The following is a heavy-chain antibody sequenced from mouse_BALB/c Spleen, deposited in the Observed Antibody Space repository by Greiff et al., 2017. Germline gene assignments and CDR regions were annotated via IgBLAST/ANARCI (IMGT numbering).Heavy chain of an antibody. J-gene: IGHJ4*01. D-gene: IGHD2-1*01. V-gene: IGHV5-12-2*01. Sequence: EVKLMESGGGLVQPGGSLKLSCAASGFTFSSYTMSWVRQTPEKRLEWVAYISNGGGSTYYPDTVKGRFTISRDNAKNTLYLQMSSLKSEDTAMYYCAILIYYGNYDAMDDWGQGTSGTVSS. CDR1: GFTFSSYT. CDR3: AILIYYGNYDAMDD. CDR2: ISNGGGST.